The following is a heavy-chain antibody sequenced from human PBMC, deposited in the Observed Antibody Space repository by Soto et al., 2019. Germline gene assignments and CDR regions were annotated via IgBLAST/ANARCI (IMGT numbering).Heavy chain of an antibody. CDR3: ARSGFDYYYGMDV. J-gene: IGHJ6*02. CDR1: GVSISSYY. D-gene: IGHD3-3*01. V-gene: IGHV4-4*07. Sequence: LTCTVSGVSISSYYWSWIRQPAGKGLERTGRIYTSGSTNYNPSLKSRVTMSVDTSKNQFSLKLSSVTAADTAVYYCARSGFDYYYGMDVWGQGTTITVSS. CDR2: IYTSGST.